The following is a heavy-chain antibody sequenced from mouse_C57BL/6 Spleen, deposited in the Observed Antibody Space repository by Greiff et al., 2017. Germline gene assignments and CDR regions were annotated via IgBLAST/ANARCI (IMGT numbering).Heavy chain of an antibody. Sequence: VKLQQSGAELVKPGASVKMSCKASGYTFTTYPIEWMKQNHGKSLEWIGNFHPYNDDTKYNEKFKGKATLTVEKSSSTVYLELSRLTSDDSAVYYCARRRAYYSNDEYFDYWGQGTTLTVSS. CDR2: FHPYNDDT. CDR3: ARRRAYYSNDEYFDY. D-gene: IGHD2-5*01. CDR1: GYTFTTYP. V-gene: IGHV1-47*01. J-gene: IGHJ2*01.